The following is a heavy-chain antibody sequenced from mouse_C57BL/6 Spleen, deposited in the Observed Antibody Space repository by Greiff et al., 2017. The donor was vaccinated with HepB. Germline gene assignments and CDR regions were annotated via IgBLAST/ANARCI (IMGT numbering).Heavy chain of an antibody. V-gene: IGHV1-55*01. CDR3: ARPPATVVAKWYFDV. D-gene: IGHD1-1*01. CDR1: GYTFTSYW. CDR2: IYPGSGST. Sequence: QVQLQQPGAELVKPGASVKMSCKASGYTFTSYWITWVKQRPGQGLEWIGDIYPGSGSTNYNEKFKSKATLTVDTSSSTAYMQLSSLTSEDSAVYYCARPPATVVAKWYFDVWGTGTTVTVSS. J-gene: IGHJ1*03.